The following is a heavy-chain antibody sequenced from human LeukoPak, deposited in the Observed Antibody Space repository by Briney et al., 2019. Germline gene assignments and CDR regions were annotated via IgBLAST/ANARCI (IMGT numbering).Heavy chain of an antibody. Sequence: PSETLSLTCTVSGGSISSGGYYWSWIRQPPGKGLEWIGYIYYSGSTNYNPSLKSRATISVDTSKNQFSLKLSSVTAADTAVYYCARPKGGDYFPFDIWGQGTMVTVSS. CDR1: GGSISSGGYY. D-gene: IGHD2/OR15-2a*01. CDR2: IYYSGST. CDR3: ARPKGGDYFPFDI. J-gene: IGHJ3*02. V-gene: IGHV4-61*08.